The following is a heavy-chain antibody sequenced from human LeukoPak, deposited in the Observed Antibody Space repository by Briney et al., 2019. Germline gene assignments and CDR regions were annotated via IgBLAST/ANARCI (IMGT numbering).Heavy chain of an antibody. Sequence: SETLSLTCAVSGGSISSGGYSWSWIRQPPGKGLEWIGYIYRSGSTYYNPSLKSRVTISVDRSKNQFSLKLSSVTAADTAVYYCARDSGILTWGDAFDIWGQGTMVTVSS. CDR2: IYRSGST. J-gene: IGHJ3*02. CDR3: ARDSGILTWGDAFDI. D-gene: IGHD3-9*01. V-gene: IGHV4-30-2*01. CDR1: GGSISSGGYS.